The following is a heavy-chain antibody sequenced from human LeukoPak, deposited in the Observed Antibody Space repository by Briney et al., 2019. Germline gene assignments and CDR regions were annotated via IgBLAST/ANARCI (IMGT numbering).Heavy chain of an antibody. Sequence: SETLSLTCAVYGGSFSGYYWSWIRQPPGKGLEWIGEINHSGSTNYNPSLKSRVTISLDTSKNQFSLKLSSVTAADTAVYYCARRFGGWFDPWGQGTLVTVSS. CDR1: GGSFSGYY. CDR3: ARRFGGWFDP. D-gene: IGHD3-10*01. J-gene: IGHJ5*02. CDR2: INHSGST. V-gene: IGHV4-34*01.